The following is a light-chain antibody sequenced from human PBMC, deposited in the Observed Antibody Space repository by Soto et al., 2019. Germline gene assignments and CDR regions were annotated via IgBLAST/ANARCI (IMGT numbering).Light chain of an antibody. CDR3: CSYAGSSIRV. CDR1: SSDVGSYNL. J-gene: IGLJ2*01. CDR2: EDS. Sequence: QSALTQPASVAGSPGQSITISCTGTSSDVGSYNLVSWYQHHPGKAPKLMIYEDSKRPSGVSNRYAGSKSGNRASLTISGGQAEDEADYYGCSYAGSSIRVFGGWT. V-gene: IGLV2-23*01.